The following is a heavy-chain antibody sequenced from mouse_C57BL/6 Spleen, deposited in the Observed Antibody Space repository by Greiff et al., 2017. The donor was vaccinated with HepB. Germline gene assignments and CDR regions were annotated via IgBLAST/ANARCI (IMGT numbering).Heavy chain of an antibody. CDR2: IYPGSGNT. CDR3: ASLTGGAMDY. D-gene: IGHD4-1*01. J-gene: IGHJ4*01. Sequence: LVESGPELVKPGASVKISCKASGYTFTDYYINWVKQRPGQGLEWIGWIYPGSGNTKYNEKFKGKATLTVDTTSSTAYMQLSSLTSEDSAVYFCASLTGGAMDYWGQGTSVTVSS. V-gene: IGHV1-84*01. CDR1: GYTFTDYY.